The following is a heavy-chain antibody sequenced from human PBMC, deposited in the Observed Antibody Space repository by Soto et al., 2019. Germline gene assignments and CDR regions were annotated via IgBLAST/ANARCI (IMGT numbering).Heavy chain of an antibody. Sequence: QVQVVESGGGVVQPGRSLRLSCAASGFTFSIYAMHWVRQAPGKGLEWLASISRDGNNRYYAGSVRGRFTISRDNSRNTRYLQMNSLRRDDTAVDSGFLRGTATVAFDIWGQGTMVTVSS. D-gene: IGHD1-7*01. J-gene: IGHJ3*02. V-gene: IGHV3-30-3*01. CDR1: GFTFSIYA. CDR3: FLRGTATVAFDI. CDR2: ISRDGNNR.